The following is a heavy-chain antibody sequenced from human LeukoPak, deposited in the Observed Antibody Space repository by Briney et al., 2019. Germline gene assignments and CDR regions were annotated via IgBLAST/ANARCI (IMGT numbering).Heavy chain of an antibody. CDR2: IYYSGST. CDR3: ARVSRGLGRGPVFDY. Sequence: PSETLSLTCTVSGGSISSGGYYWSWIRQHPGKGLEWIGYIYYSGSTYYNPSLKSRVTISVDTSKNQFSLKLSSVTAADTAVYYCARVSRGLGRGPVFDYWGQGTLVTVSS. J-gene: IGHJ4*02. D-gene: IGHD3-16*01. CDR1: GGSISSGGYY. V-gene: IGHV4-31*03.